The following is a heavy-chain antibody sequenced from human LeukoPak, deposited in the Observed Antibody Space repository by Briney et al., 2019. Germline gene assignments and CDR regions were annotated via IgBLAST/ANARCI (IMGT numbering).Heavy chain of an antibody. D-gene: IGHD6-13*01. CDR2: TNSDGSST. CDR3: ARSSSWITDYDY. J-gene: IGHJ4*02. V-gene: IGHV3-74*01. Sequence: PGGSLRLSCAASGFTFSSYWMHWVRQAPGKGLVWVSRTNSDGSSTSYADSVKGRFTMSRDNAKNTLYLQVNSLRAEDTAVYYCARSSSWITDYDYWGQGTLVTVSS. CDR1: GFTFSSYW.